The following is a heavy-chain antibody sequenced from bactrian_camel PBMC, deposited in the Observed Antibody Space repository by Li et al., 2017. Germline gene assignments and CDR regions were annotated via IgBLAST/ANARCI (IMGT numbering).Heavy chain of an antibody. CDR2: IMSTGQPI. CDR1: GFTFSRID. J-gene: IGHJ4*01. CDR3: AARTSLSSTRCSSSRYTYDY. Sequence: HVQMVESGGGSVQPGESLRLSCVTQGFTFSRIDMSWIRQAPGNDPEWVAGIMSTGQPIEYRASVKGRFIISRDNAQNTLYLLMNSLKPEDSAMYYCAARTSLSSTRCSSSRYTYDYWGQGTQVTVS. D-gene: IGHD3*01. V-gene: IGHV3S7*01.